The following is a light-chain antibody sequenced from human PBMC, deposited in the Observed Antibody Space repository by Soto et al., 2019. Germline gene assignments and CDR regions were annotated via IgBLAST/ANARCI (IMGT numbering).Light chain of an antibody. CDR1: SSNIGAGYD. J-gene: IGLJ1*01. Sequence: QSVLTQPPSVSGAPGQRVTISCTGSSSNIGAGYDEHWYQQLPGTAPKLLIYGNSNRPSGVPDRFSGSKSGTSASLAITGLQAEDEADYYCQSYDSSLSADVFGTGTKLTVL. V-gene: IGLV1-40*01. CDR2: GNS. CDR3: QSYDSSLSADV.